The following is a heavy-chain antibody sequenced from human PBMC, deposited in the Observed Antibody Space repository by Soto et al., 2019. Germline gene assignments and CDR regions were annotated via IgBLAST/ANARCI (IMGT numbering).Heavy chain of an antibody. CDR2: IKTKVDGGTA. J-gene: IGHJ4*02. V-gene: IGHV3-15*01. D-gene: IGHD7-27*01. Sequence: EVQLVESGGGLVKPGGSLRLSCAASGFTFSAAWLTWVRQAPGKGLEWVGRIKTKVDGGTADYGAPVKGRFTISRDDTRHTMYLEMNSLKTEDTAIYYCTSTLGYWGQGTLVTVSS. CDR1: GFTFSAAW. CDR3: TSTLGY.